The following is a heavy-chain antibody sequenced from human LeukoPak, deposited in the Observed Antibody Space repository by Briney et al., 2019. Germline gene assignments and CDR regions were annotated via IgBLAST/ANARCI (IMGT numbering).Heavy chain of an antibody. D-gene: IGHD2-8*01. CDR2: AYYTGST. CDR1: GGSIITTNYN. Sequence: SETLSLTCTVSGGSIITTNYNWSWVRQPPGKGLEWIGSAYYTGSTYYNPSLKRRLTISVDTSKNQFSLKVNSVTAADTAVYYCRRLRNGTPGDYWGQGTLVTVSS. CDR3: RRLRNGTPGDY. J-gene: IGHJ4*02. V-gene: IGHV4-39*01.